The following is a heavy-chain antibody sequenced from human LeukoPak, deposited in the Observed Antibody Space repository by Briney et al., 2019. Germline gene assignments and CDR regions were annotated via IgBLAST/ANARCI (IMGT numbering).Heavy chain of an antibody. V-gene: IGHV1-69*13. J-gene: IGHJ5*02. Sequence: GASVKVSCKASGGTFSSYAISWVRQAPGQGLEWVGGIIPIFGTANYAQKFQGRVTITADESTSTAYMELSSLRSEDTAVYYCASVFTGALWFDPWGQGTLVTVSS. CDR1: GGTFSSYA. CDR3: ASVFTGALWFDP. CDR2: IIPIFGTA. D-gene: IGHD3-10*01.